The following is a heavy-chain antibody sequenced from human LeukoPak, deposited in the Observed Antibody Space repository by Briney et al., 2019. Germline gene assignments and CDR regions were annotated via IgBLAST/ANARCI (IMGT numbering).Heavy chain of an antibody. V-gene: IGHV1-2*02. D-gene: IGHD6-13*01. J-gene: IGHJ5*02. CDR1: GYTFTGYY. CDR3: ARGQQLVSPWDNWFDP. Sequence: ASVKVSCKASGYTFTGYYMHWVRQAPGQGLEWMGWINPDSGGTNYAQKFQGRVTMTRDTSISTAYMELSRLRSDDTAVYYCARGQQLVSPWDNWFDPWGQGTLVTVSS. CDR2: INPDSGGT.